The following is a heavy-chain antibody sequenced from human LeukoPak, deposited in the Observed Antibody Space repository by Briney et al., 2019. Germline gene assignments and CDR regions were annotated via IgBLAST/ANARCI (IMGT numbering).Heavy chain of an antibody. V-gene: IGHV4-59*11. CDR1: GGSISSHY. CDR3: ARSHRDGYNSFDY. Sequence: PSETLSLTCTVSGGSISSHYWSWIRQPPGKGLEWIGYIYYSGSTNYNPSLKSRVTISVDTSKNQFSLKLSSVTAADTAVYYCARSHRDGYNSFDYWGQGTLVTVSS. J-gene: IGHJ4*02. CDR2: IYYSGST. D-gene: IGHD5-24*01.